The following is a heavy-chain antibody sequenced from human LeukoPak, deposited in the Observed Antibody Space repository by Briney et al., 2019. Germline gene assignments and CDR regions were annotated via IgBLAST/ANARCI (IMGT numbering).Heavy chain of an antibody. V-gene: IGHV3-13*01. J-gene: IGHJ5*02. Sequence: PGGSLRLSCAASGFTFNSCAMSWVRQAPGKGLEWVSAISGSAGDTYYPGSVKGRFTISRENAKNSLYLQIDSLRAEDTAVYYCARGGYSYTFDPWGQGTLVTVSS. D-gene: IGHD5-18*01. CDR2: ISGSAGDT. CDR3: ARGGYSYTFDP. CDR1: GFTFNSCA.